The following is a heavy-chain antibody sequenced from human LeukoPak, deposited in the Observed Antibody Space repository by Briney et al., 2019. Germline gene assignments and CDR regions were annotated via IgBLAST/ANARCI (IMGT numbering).Heavy chain of an antibody. D-gene: IGHD3-16*02. Sequence: SVKVSCKASGYSFTGYHIHWVRQAPGQGLEWMGGIIPIFGTANYAQKFQGRVTITADESTSTAYMELSSLRSEDTAVYYCARHSISGGYDYVWGSYRDSSWGQGTLVTVSS. J-gene: IGHJ5*02. CDR2: IIPIFGTA. CDR1: GYSFTGYH. V-gene: IGHV1-69*13. CDR3: ARHSISGGYDYVWGSYRDSS.